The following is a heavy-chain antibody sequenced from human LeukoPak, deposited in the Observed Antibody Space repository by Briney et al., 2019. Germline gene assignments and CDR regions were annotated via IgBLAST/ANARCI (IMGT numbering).Heavy chain of an antibody. D-gene: IGHD6-13*01. CDR3: ARVYYSSSYDYWYFDL. CDR2: IHTSGNT. J-gene: IGHJ2*01. CDR1: GGSISSGSYC. Sequence: SETLSLTCTVSGGSISSGSYCWSWIRQPAGKGLEWIGHIHTSGNTNYNPSLKSRVTISVDTSKNQFSLKLSSVTAADTAVYYCARVYYSSSYDYWYFDLWGRGTLVTVSS. V-gene: IGHV4-61*09.